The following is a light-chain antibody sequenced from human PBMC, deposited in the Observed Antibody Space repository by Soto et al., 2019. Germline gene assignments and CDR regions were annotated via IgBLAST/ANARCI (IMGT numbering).Light chain of an antibody. V-gene: IGLV2-14*01. CDR2: DVS. Sequence: QSPLTQPASVSGSPGQSITISCTGTSSDVGGYNYVSWYQQHPGKAPKLMIYDVSNRPSGVSNRFSGSKSGNTASLTISGLQAEDEADYYCSSYTSSSIVFGTGIKLTVL. J-gene: IGLJ1*01. CDR1: SSDVGGYNY. CDR3: SSYTSSSIV.